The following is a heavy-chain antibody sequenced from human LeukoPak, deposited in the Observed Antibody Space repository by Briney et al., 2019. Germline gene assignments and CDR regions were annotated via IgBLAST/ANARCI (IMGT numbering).Heavy chain of an antibody. V-gene: IGHV5-51*04. CDR2: IYPGDSDT. D-gene: IGHD2-2*02. Sequence: GASVKVSCKASGYTFTSYWIGWVRQMPGKGLEWMGIIYPGDSDTRYSPSFQGQVTISADKPISTAYLQWSSLKASDTAMYYCARTLFSSTSCYSDYWGQGTLVTVSS. J-gene: IGHJ4*02. CDR3: ARTLFSSTSCYSDY. CDR1: GYTFTSYW.